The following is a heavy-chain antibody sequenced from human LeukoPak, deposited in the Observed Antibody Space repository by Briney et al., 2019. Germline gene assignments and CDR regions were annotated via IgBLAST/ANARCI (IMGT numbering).Heavy chain of an antibody. J-gene: IGHJ4*02. V-gene: IGHV3-23*01. D-gene: IGHD3-3*01. Sequence: XLRLXXXASXXXFSSYAXSWVRQAPGKGLEWVSAISGSGGSTYYADSVKGRFTISRDNSKNTLYLQMNSLRAEDTAVYYCAKNEFLEWLPYYWGQGTLVTVSS. CDR2: ISGSGGST. CDR3: AKNEFLEWLPYY. CDR1: XXXFSSYA.